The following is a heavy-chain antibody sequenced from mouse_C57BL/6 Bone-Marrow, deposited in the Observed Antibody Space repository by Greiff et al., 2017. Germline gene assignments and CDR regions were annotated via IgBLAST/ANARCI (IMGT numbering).Heavy chain of an antibody. J-gene: IGHJ2*01. CDR2: IDPSDSYT. V-gene: IGHV1-50*01. D-gene: IGHD3-2*02. CDR3: AREGDSSGYWVDY. CDR1: GYTFTSYW. Sequence: VQLQQPGAELVKPGASVKLSCKASGYTFTSYWMQWVTQRPGQGLEWIGEIDPSDSYTNYNQKFKGKATLTVDTSSSTAYMQLSSLTSEGSAVYYCAREGDSSGYWVDYWGQGTTLTVSS.